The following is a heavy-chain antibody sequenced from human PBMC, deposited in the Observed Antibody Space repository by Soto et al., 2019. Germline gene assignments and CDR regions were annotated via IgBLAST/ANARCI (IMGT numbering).Heavy chain of an antibody. CDR3: ARDDHIVVVPTSLGAMDV. D-gene: IGHD2-2*01. CDR2: IYHSGST. J-gene: IGHJ6*02. Sequence: SETLSLTCAVYGGSISINTWCSWVRQPPGKGLEWIGEIYHSGSTNYNPSLRSRVTISLDKSKNQFSLKLTSVTAADSAVYYCARDDHIVVVPTSLGAMDVWGQGTTVTVSS. V-gene: IGHV4-4*02. CDR1: GGSISINTW.